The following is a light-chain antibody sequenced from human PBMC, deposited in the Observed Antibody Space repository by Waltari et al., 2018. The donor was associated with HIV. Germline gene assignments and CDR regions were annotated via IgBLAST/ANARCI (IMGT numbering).Light chain of an antibody. Sequence: ALGQTVRITCQGDSLRSYYASWYQQKPGQAPVLVIYGKNNRPSGIPDRFSGSSSGNTASLTITGAQAEDEADYYCNSRDSSGNHLEVFGTGTKVTVL. CDR2: GKN. V-gene: IGLV3-19*01. CDR1: SLRSYY. J-gene: IGLJ1*01. CDR3: NSRDSSGNHLEV.